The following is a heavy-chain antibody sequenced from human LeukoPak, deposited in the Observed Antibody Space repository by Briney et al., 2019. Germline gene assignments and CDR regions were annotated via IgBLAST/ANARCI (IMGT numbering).Heavy chain of an antibody. CDR2: ISGSGDT. CDR1: GFTFTTYC. V-gene: IGHV3-23*01. D-gene: IGHD3-9*01. CDR3: ARDGTVLRYVGTYYYYYMDV. Sequence: GESLRLSCAASGFTFTTYCMSWVRQLPGKGLEWVSAISGSGDTYYADSVKGRFTISRDNSKNTLYLQMNSLRAEDTAVYYCARDGTVLRYVGTYYYYYMDVWGKGTTVTVSS. J-gene: IGHJ6*03.